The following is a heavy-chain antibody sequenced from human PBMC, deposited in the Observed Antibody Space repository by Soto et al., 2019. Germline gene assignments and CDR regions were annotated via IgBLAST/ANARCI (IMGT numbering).Heavy chain of an antibody. Sequence: ASVKVSCKASGYTFTGYYMHGVRQAPGQGLEWMGWINPNSGGTNYAQRFQGRVTMTRDTSISTAYMELSRLRSDDTAVYYRARPNVLLWFGESGFYGMDVWGQGTTVTVSS. D-gene: IGHD3-10*01. V-gene: IGHV1-2*02. J-gene: IGHJ6*02. CDR3: ARPNVLLWFGESGFYGMDV. CDR2: INPNSGGT. CDR1: GYTFTGYY.